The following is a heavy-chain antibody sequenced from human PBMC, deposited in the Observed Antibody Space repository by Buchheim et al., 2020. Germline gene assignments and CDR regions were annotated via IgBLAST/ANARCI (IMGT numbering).Heavy chain of an antibody. Sequence: QVQLVESGGGVVQPGRSLRLSCAASGFTFSSYGMHWVRQAPGKGLEWVAVIWYDGSNKYYADSVKGRFTISRDNSKNTLYLQLNSLRVEDTALYYCAKGSQTASGILDYWGQGTL. J-gene: IGHJ4*02. CDR2: IWYDGSNK. V-gene: IGHV3-33*06. CDR3: AKGSQTASGILDY. D-gene: IGHD6-13*01. CDR1: GFTFSSYG.